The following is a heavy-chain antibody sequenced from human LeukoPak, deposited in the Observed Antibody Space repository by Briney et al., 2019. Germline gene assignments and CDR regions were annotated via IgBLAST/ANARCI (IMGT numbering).Heavy chain of an antibody. CDR3: ARGGYKWNDISYMAV. D-gene: IGHD1-20*01. CDR1: GYTFTSYD. V-gene: IGHV1-8*01. J-gene: IGHJ6*03. CDR2: MNPKSGNT. Sequence: ASVKVSCKASGYTFTSYDINWVRQATGQGLEWMGWMNPKSGNTGYAQQFQGRVTMARNTSISTPYMELSSLRSEDTAVYYCARGGYKWNDISYMAVWGKGTTVTISS.